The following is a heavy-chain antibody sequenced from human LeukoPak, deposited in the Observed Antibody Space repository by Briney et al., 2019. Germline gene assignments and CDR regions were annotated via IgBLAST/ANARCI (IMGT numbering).Heavy chain of an antibody. Sequence: SETLSLTCVVSGGSISSNNWWSWVRQPPGKGLEWIGEIFHSGSTNHNPSLKSRVTISVGKSKDQFSLRLSSVTAADTAVYYCAGVLSGSNFDSWGHGTLVTVSS. CDR3: AGVLSGSNFDS. V-gene: IGHV4-4*02. CDR2: IFHSGST. CDR1: GGSISSNNW. D-gene: IGHD3-22*01. J-gene: IGHJ4*01.